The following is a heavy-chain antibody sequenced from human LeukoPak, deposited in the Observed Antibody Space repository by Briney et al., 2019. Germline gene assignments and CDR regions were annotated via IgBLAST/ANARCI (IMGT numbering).Heavy chain of an antibody. J-gene: IGHJ6*03. D-gene: IGHD4-11*01. CDR2: ITSSSSHI. CDR3: ARVMMGATVTTFHYYCMDV. Sequence: GGSLRLSCAASGFTFDDYAMHWVRQAPGKGLERVASITSSSSHIYYADSVKGRFTISRDNAKNALYLQMNSLRAEDTAIYYCARVMMGATVTTFHYYCMDVWGVGTTVTVSS. CDR1: GFTFDDYA. V-gene: IGHV3-21*01.